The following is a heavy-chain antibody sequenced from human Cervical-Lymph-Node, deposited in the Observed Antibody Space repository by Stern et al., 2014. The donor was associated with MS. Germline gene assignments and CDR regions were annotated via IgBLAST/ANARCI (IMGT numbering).Heavy chain of an antibody. CDR1: GYTFSNHW. V-gene: IGHV3-7*01. Sequence: EVQLVESGGGLVQPGGSLRLSCAASGYTFSNHWMSWVRQAPGKGLEWVANINQDGSEKYYVDSVKGRFTISRDNAKNSLYLQMNSLRGEDTAVYYCATFRDCGHWGQGTLVTVSS. CDR2: INQDGSEK. J-gene: IGHJ4*02. D-gene: IGHD2-21*01. CDR3: ATFRDCGH.